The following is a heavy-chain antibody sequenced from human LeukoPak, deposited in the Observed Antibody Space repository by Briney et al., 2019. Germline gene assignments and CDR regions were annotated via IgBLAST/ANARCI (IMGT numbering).Heavy chain of an antibody. V-gene: IGHV4-34*01. Sequence: SETLSLTCAVYGGSFSGYYWSWIRQPPGKGLEWIGEINHSGSTNYNPSLKSRVAISVDTSKNQFSLKLSSVTAADTAVYYCARDTYYYDSSGYLSFDYWGQGTLVTVSS. J-gene: IGHJ4*02. CDR3: ARDTYYYDSSGYLSFDY. CDR2: INHSGST. CDR1: GGSFSGYY. D-gene: IGHD3-22*01.